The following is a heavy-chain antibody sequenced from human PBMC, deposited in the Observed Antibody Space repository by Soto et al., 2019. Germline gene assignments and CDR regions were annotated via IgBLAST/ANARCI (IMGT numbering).Heavy chain of an antibody. CDR1: GFTFSDYY. CDR2: ISSSGSTI. J-gene: IGHJ5*02. D-gene: IGHD6-13*01. Sequence: GGSLRLSCAASGFTFSDYYMSWIRQAPGKGLEWVSYISSSGSTIYYADSVKGRFTISRDNAKNSLYLQMNSLRAEDTAVYYCARQPVKTGIAAAHNWFDPWGQGTLVTVSS. CDR3: ARQPVKTGIAAAHNWFDP. V-gene: IGHV3-11*01.